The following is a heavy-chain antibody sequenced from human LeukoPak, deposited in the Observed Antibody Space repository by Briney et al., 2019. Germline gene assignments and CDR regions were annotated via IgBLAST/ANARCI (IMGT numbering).Heavy chain of an antibody. J-gene: IGHJ6*03. CDR2: IIPIFGTA. V-gene: IGHV1-69*13. CDR1: GGTFSSYA. Sequence: GASVKVSCKASGGTFSSYAIRWVRQAPGQGLEWMGGIIPIFGTANYAQKFQGRVTITADESTSTAYMELSSLRSEDTAVYYCARVKKCYDFWSGYYTGYYYYYMAVWGKGTTATVSS. CDR3: ARVKKCYDFWSGYYTGYYYYYMAV. D-gene: IGHD3-3*01.